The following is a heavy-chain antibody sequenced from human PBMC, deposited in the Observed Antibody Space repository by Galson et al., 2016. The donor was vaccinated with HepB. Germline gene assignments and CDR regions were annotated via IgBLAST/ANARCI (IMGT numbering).Heavy chain of an antibody. D-gene: IGHD1-26*01. J-gene: IGHJ6*02. V-gene: IGHV1-69*01. CDR2: ITPIFGTT. CDR1: GGTFSSYA. Sequence: SVKVSCKASGGTFSSYAISWVRQAPGQGLEWLGGITPIFGTTNYAQRFQGRITITADESTSTAYMELSSLRSEDTAVYYCARDSAAGATEFYFGMDVRGQGTTVTVSS. CDR3: ARDSAAGATEFYFGMDV.